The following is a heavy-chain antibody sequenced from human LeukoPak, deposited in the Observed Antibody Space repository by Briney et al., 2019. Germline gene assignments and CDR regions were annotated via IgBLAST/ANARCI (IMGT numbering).Heavy chain of an antibody. V-gene: IGHV3-33*01. CDR3: ARDQRHYGDYRAFDY. CDR2: IWYDGSNK. D-gene: IGHD4-17*01. Sequence: PGRSLRLSCAASGFTFSSYGMHWVRQAPGKGLEWVAVIWYDGSNKYYADSVKGRFTISRDNSKNTLYLQMNSLRAEDTAVYYCARDQRHYGDYRAFDYWGQGTLVTVSS. CDR1: GFTFSSYG. J-gene: IGHJ4*02.